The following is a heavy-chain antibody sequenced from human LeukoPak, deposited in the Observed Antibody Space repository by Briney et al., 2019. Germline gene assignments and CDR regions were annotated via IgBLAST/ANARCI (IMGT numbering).Heavy chain of an antibody. V-gene: IGHV3-23*01. CDR3: AREYDSSGYYYKYYFDY. CDR1: GFTFSSYA. D-gene: IGHD3-22*01. Sequence: GGSLRLSCAASGFTFSSYAMSWVRQAPGKGLEWVSTISGSGDATYYADSVKGRFTISRDNSKNTLYLQMNSLRSEDTAVYYCAREYDSSGYYYKYYFDYWGQGTLVTVSP. J-gene: IGHJ4*02. CDR2: ISGSGDAT.